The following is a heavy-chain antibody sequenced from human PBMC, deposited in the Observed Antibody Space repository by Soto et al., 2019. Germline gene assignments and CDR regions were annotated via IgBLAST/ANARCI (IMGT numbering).Heavy chain of an antibody. J-gene: IGHJ5*02. CDR2: IKPDGSEE. CDR1: GFTFSKYW. V-gene: IGHV3-7*04. Sequence: EVQLVESGGGLVQPGGSLRLSCAASGFTFSKYWTTWVRQAPGKGLEGVANIKPDGSEEYYVDSVKGRFTISRDNARNSLYLQMNSLRGEDTAVYYCTRDLNHDCGPWGQGTQVTVSS. CDR3: TRDLNHDCGP. D-gene: IGHD2-21*01.